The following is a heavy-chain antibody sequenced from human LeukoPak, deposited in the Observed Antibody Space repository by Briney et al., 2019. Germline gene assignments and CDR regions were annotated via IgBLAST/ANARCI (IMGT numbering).Heavy chain of an antibody. V-gene: IGHV3-33*01. Sequence: GVLRLSCAASGFTFSSYGMHWVRQAPGKGLEWVAGIWFDARNEHYADSVKGRFTISRDNSKNALYLQMDSLRADDTAVYYCTRDFCSSPGCYDYWGQGTLVTVAS. J-gene: IGHJ4*02. CDR2: IWFDARNE. CDR3: TRDFCSSPGCYDY. D-gene: IGHD2-2*01. CDR1: GFTFSSYG.